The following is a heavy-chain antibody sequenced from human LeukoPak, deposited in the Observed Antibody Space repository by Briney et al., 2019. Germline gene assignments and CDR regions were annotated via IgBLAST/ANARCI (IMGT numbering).Heavy chain of an antibody. CDR3: TKRGTGGSGSHMDY. CDR1: GFIFRDYA. J-gene: IGHJ4*02. Sequence: GGSQGLSCVASGFIFRDYAMNWVRQAPGKGLEWVATISGRTGATYYEDSVRGRFTISRDNSGNTLYLQMNSLRVEDTALYYCTKRGTGGSGSHMDYWGQGILVTVSS. V-gene: IGHV3-23*01. CDR2: ISGRTGAT. D-gene: IGHD3-10*01.